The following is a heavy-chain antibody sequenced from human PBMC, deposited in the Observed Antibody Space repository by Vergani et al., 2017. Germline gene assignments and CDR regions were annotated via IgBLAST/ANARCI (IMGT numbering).Heavy chain of an antibody. CDR2: FDPEDGET. D-gene: IGHD3-16*01. J-gene: IGHJ2*01. CDR1: GYSLSELS. V-gene: IGHV1-24*01. CDR3: ATDSDMRMTRGPVCFDV. Sequence: VQLVQSGSEVKKPGASVKVSCKVSGYSLSELSIHWVRQAPGKGLEWMGGFDPEDGETSYAQKFQDRVTMTQDPSTDTAYMEVSSLRSEDTAVYYCATDSDMRMTRGPVCFDVWGRGTLVTVSS.